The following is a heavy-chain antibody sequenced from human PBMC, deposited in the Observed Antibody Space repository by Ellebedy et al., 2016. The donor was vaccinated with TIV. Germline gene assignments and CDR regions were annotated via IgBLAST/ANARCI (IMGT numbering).Heavy chain of an antibody. V-gene: IGHV4-4*02. CDR2: IYHSGST. Sequence: SETLSLXXAVSGGSISSSNWWSWVRQPPGKGLEWIGEIYHSGSTNYNPSLKSRVTISVDTSKNQFSLKLSSVTAADTAVYYCARGRDIVVVPAAIWFGRSCWFDPWGQGTLVTVSS. D-gene: IGHD2-2*01. CDR1: GGSISSSNW. CDR3: ARGRDIVVVPAAIWFGRSCWFDP. J-gene: IGHJ5*02.